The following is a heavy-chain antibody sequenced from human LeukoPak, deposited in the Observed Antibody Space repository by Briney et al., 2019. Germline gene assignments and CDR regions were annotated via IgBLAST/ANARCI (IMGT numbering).Heavy chain of an antibody. J-gene: IGHJ3*02. Sequence: GASVKVSCKVSGYTLTELSMHWVRQAPGKGLEWMGGFDPEDGETIYAQKLQGRVTMTTDTSTSTAYMELRSLRSDDTAVYYCAREFLVGATWPFDIWGQGTMVTVSS. CDR2: FDPEDGET. CDR1: GYTLTELS. V-gene: IGHV1-24*01. CDR3: AREFLVGATWPFDI. D-gene: IGHD1-26*01.